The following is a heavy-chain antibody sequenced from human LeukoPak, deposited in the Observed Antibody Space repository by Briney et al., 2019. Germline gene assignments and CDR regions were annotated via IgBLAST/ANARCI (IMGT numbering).Heavy chain of an antibody. V-gene: IGHV4-34*01. D-gene: IGHD1-14*01. Sequence: SETLSLTCAVYGGSFSGYYWSWIRQPPGKGLEWIGEINHSGSTNYNPSLKSRVTISVDTSKSQFSLKLSSVTAADTAVYYCARGVYNWFDPWGQGTLVTVSS. CDR1: GGSFSGYY. J-gene: IGHJ5*02. CDR2: INHSGST. CDR3: ARGVYNWFDP.